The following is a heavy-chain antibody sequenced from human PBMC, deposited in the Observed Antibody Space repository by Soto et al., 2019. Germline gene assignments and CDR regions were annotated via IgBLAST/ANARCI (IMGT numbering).Heavy chain of an antibody. CDR1: GFSLSSYW. V-gene: IGHV3-74*01. Sequence: EVQLVESGGGLVQPGGSLRLSCAASGFSLSSYWMHWVRQAPGKGLVWVSRINSDGSSTNYADSVKGRFNISRDNAKNTLYLQMNSLRAEDTAVYYCARGDYSSLRYWGQGTLVTVSS. J-gene: IGHJ4*02. CDR2: INSDGSST. CDR3: ARGDYSSLRY. D-gene: IGHD6-6*01.